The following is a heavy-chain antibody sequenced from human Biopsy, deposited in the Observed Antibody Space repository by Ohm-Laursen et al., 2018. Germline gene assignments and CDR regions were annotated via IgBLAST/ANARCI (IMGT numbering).Heavy chain of an antibody. CDR3: ARVGSGWAPFDK. CDR2: IFKDGNT. CDR1: GYSISSDYR. V-gene: IGHV4-38-2*01. J-gene: IGHJ4*02. Sequence: GTLSLTCAVSGYSISSDYRWGWIRQAPGKTLEWLGNIFKDGNTHYNPSLRSRLIISIDTSKNQLSLMMTSVSGADTAVYFCARVGSGWAPFDKWGPGTLVTVSS. D-gene: IGHD6-19*01.